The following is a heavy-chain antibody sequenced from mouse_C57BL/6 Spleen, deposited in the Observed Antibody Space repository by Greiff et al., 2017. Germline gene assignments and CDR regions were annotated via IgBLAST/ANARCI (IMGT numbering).Heavy chain of an antibody. CDR1: GFTFSSYT. D-gene: IGHD2-1*01. CDR2: ISGGGGNT. Sequence: EVKLVESGGGLVKPGGSLKLSCAASGFTFSSYTMSWVRQTPEKRLEWVATISGGGGNTYYPDSVKGRFTISRDNAKNTLYLQMSSLRSEDTALYYCARLGGNYEGFFFDYWGQGTTLTVSS. J-gene: IGHJ2*01. V-gene: IGHV5-9*01. CDR3: ARLGGNYEGFFFDY.